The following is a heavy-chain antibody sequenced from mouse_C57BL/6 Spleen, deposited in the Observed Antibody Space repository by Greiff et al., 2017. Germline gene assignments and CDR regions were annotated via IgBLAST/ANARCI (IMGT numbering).Heavy chain of an antibody. V-gene: IGHV14-3*01. CDR1: GFNIKNTY. D-gene: IGHD1-1*01. CDR2: IDPANGNT. J-gene: IGHJ4*01. CDR3: AYYYGSSDYYAMDY. Sequence: VQLKESVAELVRPGASVKLSCTASGFNIKNTYMHWVKQRPEQGLEWIGRIDPANGNTKYAPKFQGKATITADTSSNTAYLQLSSLTSEDTAIYYCAYYYGSSDYYAMDYWGQGTSVTVSS.